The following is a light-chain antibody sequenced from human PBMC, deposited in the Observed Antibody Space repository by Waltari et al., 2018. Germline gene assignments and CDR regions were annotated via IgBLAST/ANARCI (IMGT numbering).Light chain of an antibody. Sequence: DIVMTQSPDSLAVSLGERATINCKSSQSVLYSSNNKNYLAWYQQKPGQPPNLLIYWASTRESGVPDRFSGSGSGTDFTLTISNLQAADVAVYYCHQYHSAPRTFGQGTKVEIK. CDR1: QSVLYSSNNKNY. J-gene: IGKJ1*01. CDR2: WAS. CDR3: HQYHSAPRT. V-gene: IGKV4-1*01.